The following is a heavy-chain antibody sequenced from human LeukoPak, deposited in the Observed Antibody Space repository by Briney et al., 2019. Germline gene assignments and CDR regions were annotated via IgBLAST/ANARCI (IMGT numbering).Heavy chain of an antibody. J-gene: IGHJ4*02. CDR2: IYPGDSDT. D-gene: IGHD3-10*01. V-gene: IGHV5-51*01. Sequence: RGESLKISCKGSGYSFTSYWIGWVRQMPGKGLEWMGIIYPGDSDTRYSPSFQGQVTISADKSNSTAYLQWSSLKASDTAMYYCARLNMVRGAGVDYWGQGTLVTVSS. CDR1: GYSFTSYW. CDR3: ARLNMVRGAGVDY.